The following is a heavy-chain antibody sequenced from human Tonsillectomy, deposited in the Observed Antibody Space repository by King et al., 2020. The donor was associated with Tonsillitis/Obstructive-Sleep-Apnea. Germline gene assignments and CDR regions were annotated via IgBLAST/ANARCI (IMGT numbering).Heavy chain of an antibody. V-gene: IGHV3-33*01. CDR1: GFTFSSYG. D-gene: IGHD6-19*01. CDR3: ASDPRIAVAVHLSYFDY. Sequence: VQLVESGGGVVQPGRSLRLSCAASGFTFSSYGMHWVRQAPGKGLEWVAVIWYDGSNKYYADSVKGRFTISRDNSKNTLYLQMNSLRAEDTAVYYCASDPRIAVAVHLSYFDYWGQGTLVTVSS. CDR2: IWYDGSNK. J-gene: IGHJ4*02.